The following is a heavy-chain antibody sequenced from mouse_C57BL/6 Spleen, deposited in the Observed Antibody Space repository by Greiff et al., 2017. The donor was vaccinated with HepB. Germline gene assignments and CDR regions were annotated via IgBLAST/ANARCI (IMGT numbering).Heavy chain of an antibody. CDR3: ARGETGAWFAY. Sequence: EVQLQESGPELVKPGASVKMSCKASGYTFTDYNMHWVKQSHGKSLEWIGYINPNNGGTSYNQKFKGKATLTVNKSSSTAYMELRSLTSEDSAVYYCARGETGAWFAYWGQGTLVTVSA. CDR1: GYTFTDYN. CDR2: INPNNGGT. V-gene: IGHV1-22*01. J-gene: IGHJ3*01. D-gene: IGHD4-1*01.